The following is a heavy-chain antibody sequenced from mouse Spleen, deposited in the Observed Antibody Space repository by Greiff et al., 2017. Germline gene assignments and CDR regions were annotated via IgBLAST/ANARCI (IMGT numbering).Heavy chain of an antibody. CDR2: IWSGGST. CDR1: GFSLTSYG. D-gene: IGHD1-1*01. J-gene: IGHJ4*01. CDR3: ARTYPTTGYAMDY. Sequence: VKLMESGPGLVQPSQSLSITCTVSGFSLTSYGVHWVRQSPGKGLEWLGVIWSGGSTDYNAAFISRLSISKDNSKSQVFFKMNSLQADDTAIYYCARTYPTTGYAMDYWGQGTSVTVSS. V-gene: IGHV2-2*01.